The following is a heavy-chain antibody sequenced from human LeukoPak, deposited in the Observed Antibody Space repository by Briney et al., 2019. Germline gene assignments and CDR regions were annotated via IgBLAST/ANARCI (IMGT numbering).Heavy chain of an antibody. J-gene: IGHJ4*02. CDR1: GFTFSSYA. CDR3: AKYSDSTGAHYFDY. CDR2: ISGSGANT. D-gene: IGHD2/OR15-2a*01. Sequence: GGSLRLSCAASGFTFSSYAMTWVRQAPGKGLEWVSTISGSGANTYYADSVKGRFTISRDNSTNTLSLQMNSLRVEDTALYYCAKYSDSTGAHYFDYWGQGTLVTVSS. V-gene: IGHV3-23*01.